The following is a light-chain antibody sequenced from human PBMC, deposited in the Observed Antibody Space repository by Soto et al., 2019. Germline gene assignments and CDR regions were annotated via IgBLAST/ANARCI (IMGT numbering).Light chain of an antibody. CDR1: QSVSSN. Sequence: EIVMTQSPATLSVSPGERATLSCRASQSVSSNLAWYRQKPGQAPRLLIYGASTRATGIPARFSGTGSGTEFTLTISSLQSEDFAVYYCQQYGSSPAWTVGQGSMV. V-gene: IGKV3-15*01. CDR3: QQYGSSPAWT. CDR2: GAS. J-gene: IGKJ1*01.